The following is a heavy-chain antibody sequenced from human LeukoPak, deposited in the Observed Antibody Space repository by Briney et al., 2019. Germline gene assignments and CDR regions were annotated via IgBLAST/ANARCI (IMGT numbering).Heavy chain of an antibody. V-gene: IGHV4-59*06. CDR1: GGSISSYY. Sequence: SETLSLTCTVSGGSISSYYWSWIRQPPGKGLEWIGYIYYSGSTYYNPSLKSRVTISVDTSKNQFSLKLSSVTAADTAVYYCARYSSGFDAFDIWGQGTMVTVSS. D-gene: IGHD6-19*01. CDR2: IYYSGST. CDR3: ARYSSGFDAFDI. J-gene: IGHJ3*02.